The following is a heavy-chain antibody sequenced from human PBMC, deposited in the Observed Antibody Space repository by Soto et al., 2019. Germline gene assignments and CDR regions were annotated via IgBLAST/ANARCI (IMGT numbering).Heavy chain of an antibody. CDR3: ARTLRGMSAVIQYYFDY. CDR2: IYYSGST. CDR1: GGSISSGGYY. V-gene: IGHV4-31*03. Sequence: PSETLSLTCTVSGGSISSGGYYWSWIRQHPGKGLEWIGYIYYSGSTYYNPSLKSRVTISVDTSKNQFSLKLSSVTAADTAVYYCARTLRGMSAVIQYYFDYWGQGTLVTVSS. D-gene: IGHD1-26*01. J-gene: IGHJ4*02.